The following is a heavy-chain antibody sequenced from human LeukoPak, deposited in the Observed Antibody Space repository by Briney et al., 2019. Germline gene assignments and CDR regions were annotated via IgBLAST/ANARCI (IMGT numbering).Heavy chain of an antibody. D-gene: IGHD6-25*01. CDR2: IWNDGSKK. Sequence: PGGSLRLSCVASGFTFSTYGMHWVRQTPGKGLEWVAVIWNDGSKKYCGDSVKGRFTISRDTSKNTLYLQMNSLRAEDTAVYYCARDSGHAFDIWGQGTVVTVSS. CDR1: GFTFSTYG. V-gene: IGHV3-33*01. CDR3: ARDSGHAFDI. J-gene: IGHJ3*02.